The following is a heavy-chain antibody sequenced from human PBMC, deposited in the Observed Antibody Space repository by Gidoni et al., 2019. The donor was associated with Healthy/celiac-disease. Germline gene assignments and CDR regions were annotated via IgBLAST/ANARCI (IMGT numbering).Heavy chain of an antibody. CDR3: ASGGYCSGGSCYEEMYYFDY. V-gene: IGHV3-33*01. Sequence: QVQLVASGGGVVQPGRSLSLPCAASGFPFSRYGMHWVRQAPGKGLEWVAVIWYDGSNKYYADSVKGRFTISRDNSKNTLYLQMNSLRAEDTAVYYCASGGYCSGGSCYEEMYYFDYWGQGTLVTVSS. CDR2: IWYDGSNK. D-gene: IGHD2-15*01. J-gene: IGHJ4*02. CDR1: GFPFSRYG.